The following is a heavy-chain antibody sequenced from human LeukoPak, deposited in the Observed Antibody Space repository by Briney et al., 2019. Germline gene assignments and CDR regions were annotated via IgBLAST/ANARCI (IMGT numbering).Heavy chain of an antibody. CDR1: GYTLTELS. J-gene: IGHJ5*02. V-gene: IGHV1-24*01. D-gene: IGHD6-13*01. Sequence: ASVKVSCKVSGYTLTELSMHCVRQAPGKGREGMGGFDPEDGETIYAQKFQGRVTMTEDTSTDTAYMELSSLRSEDTAVYYCATVHSSSWYWFDPWGQGTLVTVSS. CDR3: ATVHSSSWYWFDP. CDR2: FDPEDGET.